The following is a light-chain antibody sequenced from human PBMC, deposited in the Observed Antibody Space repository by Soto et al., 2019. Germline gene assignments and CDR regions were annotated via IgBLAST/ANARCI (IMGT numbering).Light chain of an antibody. CDR3: GSWDSSLSAYV. CDR2: DDN. CDR1: SSNIGGNS. V-gene: IGLV1-51*01. J-gene: IGLJ1*01. Sequence: QSALTQPPSMSAAPGQKVTISCSGSSSNIGGNSVSWYQQPPGTAPKLLIYDDNKRPSGIPDRFSGSKSGTSATLGITGFQTGDEADYYCGSWDSSLSAYVFGTGTKVTVL.